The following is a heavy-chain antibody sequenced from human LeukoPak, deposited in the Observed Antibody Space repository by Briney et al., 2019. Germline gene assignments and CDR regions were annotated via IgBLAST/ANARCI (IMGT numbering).Heavy chain of an antibody. D-gene: IGHD1-1*01. CDR2: IYFSGST. CDR1: GASIRSSNYY. Sequence: SETQSLTCTVSGASIRSSNYYWGWIRQPPGKGLEWIGNIYFSGSTYYNPSLNSRITISVDPSKNQFSLKLKSVTAADTAMYYCARQEGTWGQGILVTVSS. V-gene: IGHV4-39*01. CDR3: ARQEGT. J-gene: IGHJ4*02.